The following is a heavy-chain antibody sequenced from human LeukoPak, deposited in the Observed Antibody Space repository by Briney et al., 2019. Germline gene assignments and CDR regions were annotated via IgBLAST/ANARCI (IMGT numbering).Heavy chain of an antibody. CDR3: ARVGRGDYGDSTSYYYYYGMDV. V-gene: IGHV1-46*01. Sequence: GASVKVSCKASGYTFTGYYMHWVRQAPGQGLEWMGIINPSGGSTSYAQKFQGRVTMTRDTSTSTVYMELSSLRSEDTAVYYCARVGRGDYGDSTSYYYYYGMDVWGQGTTVTVSS. D-gene: IGHD4-17*01. CDR2: INPSGGST. CDR1: GYTFTGYY. J-gene: IGHJ6*02.